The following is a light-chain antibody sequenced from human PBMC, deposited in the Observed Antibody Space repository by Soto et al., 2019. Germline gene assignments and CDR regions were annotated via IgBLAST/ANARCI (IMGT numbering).Light chain of an antibody. CDR3: LQDYYYPYT. CDR2: AAS. CDR1: QGIRND. V-gene: IGKV1-6*01. Sequence: AIQMTQSPSSLSASVGDRVTITCRASQGIRNDLAWYQQKPVKAPKLLIYAASSLQSGVSSRFSGSGSGTDFTLTISSLQPEDFATYYCLQDYYYPYTFGQGTKLEIK. J-gene: IGKJ2*01.